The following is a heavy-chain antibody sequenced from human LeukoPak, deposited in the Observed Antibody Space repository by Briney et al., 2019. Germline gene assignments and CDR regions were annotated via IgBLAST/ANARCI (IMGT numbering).Heavy chain of an antibody. V-gene: IGHV3-7*03. CDR3: ARGGGLDV. Sequence: GGSLRLSCAASGFTFSSYWMNWARQAPGKGLEWVASINHNGNVNYYGDSVKGRCTISRDNAKNSLYLQMSNLRAEDTAVYFCARGGGLDVWGQGATVTVSS. CDR2: INHNGNVN. J-gene: IGHJ6*02. CDR1: GFTFSSYW. D-gene: IGHD3-16*01.